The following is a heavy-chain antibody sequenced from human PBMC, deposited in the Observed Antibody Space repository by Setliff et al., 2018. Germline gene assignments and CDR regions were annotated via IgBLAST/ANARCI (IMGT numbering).Heavy chain of an antibody. CDR3: ARVDFTMIQGVLGL. CDR1: GGSVSSTSHY. J-gene: IGHJ1*01. CDR2: VYYSGYT. Sequence: SETLSLPCNVSGGSVSSTSHYWGWIRQPPGKGMEWIGSVYYSGYTYYNPSLQGRVTISVDMSKNQFSMKLTSVTAADTAVYYYARVDFTMIQGVLGLWGQGTLVT. D-gene: IGHD3-10*01. V-gene: IGHV4-39*07.